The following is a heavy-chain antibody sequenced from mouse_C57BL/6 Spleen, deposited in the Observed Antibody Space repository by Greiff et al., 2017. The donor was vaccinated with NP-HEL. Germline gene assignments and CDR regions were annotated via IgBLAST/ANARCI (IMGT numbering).Heavy chain of an antibody. V-gene: IGHV1-74*01. CDR1: GYTFTSYW. Sequence: QVQLQQPGAELVKPGASVKVSCKASGYTFTSYWMHWVKQRPGQGLEWIGRIHPSDSDTNYNQKFKGKATLTVDKSSSTAYMQLSSLTSEDSAVYYCAMEIYYYGSSHYAMDYWGQGTSVTVSS. J-gene: IGHJ4*01. CDR3: AMEIYYYGSSHYAMDY. D-gene: IGHD1-1*01. CDR2: IHPSDSDT.